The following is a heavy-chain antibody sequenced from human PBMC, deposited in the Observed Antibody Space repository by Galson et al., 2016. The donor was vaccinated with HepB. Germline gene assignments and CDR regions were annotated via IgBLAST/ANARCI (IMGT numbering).Heavy chain of an antibody. CDR3: ARDGGYSGYDAYGLDV. D-gene: IGHD5-12*01. CDR1: GFTFSIYD. Sequence: SLRLSCAASGFTFSIYDMHWVRQAPGRGLEWVSVIGTADNTYYAASVKGRFTISGEDAKNSFYLQMNSLRAGDTAVYYCARDGGYSGYDAYGLDVWGKGTTVTVSS. CDR2: IGTADNT. V-gene: IGHV3-13*01. J-gene: IGHJ6*04.